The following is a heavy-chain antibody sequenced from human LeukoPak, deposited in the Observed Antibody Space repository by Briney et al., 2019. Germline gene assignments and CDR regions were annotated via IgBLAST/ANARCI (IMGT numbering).Heavy chain of an antibody. V-gene: IGHV4-59*01. CDR2: IYYSGST. Sequence: SETLSLTCTVSGGSISSYYWSWIRQPPGKGLEWVGYIYYSGSTNYNPSLKSRVTISVDTSKNQFSLKLSSVTAADTAVYYCAGYTAMVMDYYYMDVWGKGTTVTVSS. D-gene: IGHD5-18*01. J-gene: IGHJ6*03. CDR3: AGYTAMVMDYYYMDV. CDR1: GGSISSYY.